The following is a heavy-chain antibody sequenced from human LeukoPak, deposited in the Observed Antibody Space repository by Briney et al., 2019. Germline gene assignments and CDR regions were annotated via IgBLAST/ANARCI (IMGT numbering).Heavy chain of an antibody. V-gene: IGHV3-23*01. CDR2: ITGSGYST. J-gene: IGHJ6*02. CDR3: AKSLSPDYHYYAMDV. Sequence: GESLRLSCAASGFTFSSYAMNGVRQAPGKGLEWVSAITGSGYSTYYADSVKGRFTISRDSTKNTLYMQINRLRAEDTAVYFCAKSLSPDYHYYAMDVWGQGTTVTVSS. CDR1: GFTFSSYA.